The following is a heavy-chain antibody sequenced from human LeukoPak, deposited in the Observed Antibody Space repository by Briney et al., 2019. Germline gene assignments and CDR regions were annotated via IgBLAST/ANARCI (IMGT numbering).Heavy chain of an antibody. J-gene: IGHJ5*02. CDR1: GFTFNNYA. CDR3: AKPGPGRVYNWFDP. CDR2: ISGSGGGT. Sequence: PGGSLRLSCAASGFTFNNYAMSWVRQAPGKGLEWVSAISGSGGGTYYADSVKGRFTISRDNSKNTLYLQMNSLRAEDTAVYSCAKPGPGRVYNWFDPWGQGTLVTVSS. V-gene: IGHV3-23*01. D-gene: IGHD3-10*01.